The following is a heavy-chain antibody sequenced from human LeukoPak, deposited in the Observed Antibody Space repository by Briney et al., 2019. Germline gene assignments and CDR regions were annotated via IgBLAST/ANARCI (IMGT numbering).Heavy chain of an antibody. D-gene: IGHD1-26*01. V-gene: IGHV3-21*01. CDR3: ARDWSGSYASYHYYMDV. CDR2: IRSTGNYI. Sequence: GGSLRLSCTASGFTFEYYVMNWVRQAPGKGLEWVASIRSTGNYINYADSLKGRLTISRDNANNSLSLQMNSLRAEDTAVYYCARDWSGSYASYHYYMDVWGKGTTVTVSS. CDR1: GFTFEYYV. J-gene: IGHJ6*03.